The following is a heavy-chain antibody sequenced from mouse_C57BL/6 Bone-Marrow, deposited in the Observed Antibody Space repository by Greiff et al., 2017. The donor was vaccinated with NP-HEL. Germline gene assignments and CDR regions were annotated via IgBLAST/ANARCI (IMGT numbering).Heavy chain of an antibody. Sequence: QVQLQQPGAELVKPGASVKLSCKASGYTFTSYWMHWVKQRPGQGLEWIGMIHPNSGSTNYNEKFKSKATLTVDKSSSTAYMQLSSLKSEDSAVYYCARSGIYYYGSSYLSFAYWGQGTLVTVSA. CDR1: GYTFTSYW. D-gene: IGHD1-1*01. CDR3: ARSGIYYYGSSYLSFAY. J-gene: IGHJ3*01. CDR2: IHPNSGST. V-gene: IGHV1-64*01.